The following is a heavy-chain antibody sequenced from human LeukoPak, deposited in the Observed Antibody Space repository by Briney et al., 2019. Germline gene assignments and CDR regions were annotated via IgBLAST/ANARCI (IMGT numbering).Heavy chain of an antibody. CDR2: INPNNGGT. D-gene: IGHD2-2*01. V-gene: IGHV1-2*06. J-gene: IGHJ5*02. Sequence: ASVKVSCKASGYTFTGYYIHWVRQAPGQGLEWMGQINPNNGGTNYAQKFQGRVTMTRDTSISTAYMELSRLRSDDTAVFYCARDPWGGDIVVVPAAIHDPWGQGTLVTVSS. CDR1: GYTFTGYY. CDR3: ARDPWGGDIVVVPAAIHDP.